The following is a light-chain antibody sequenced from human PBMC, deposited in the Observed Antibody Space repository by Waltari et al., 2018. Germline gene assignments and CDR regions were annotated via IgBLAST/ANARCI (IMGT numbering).Light chain of an antibody. Sequence: DIVMTQSPDSLALSLGERATINCKSSQSVFYNSNNKNYLAWYQQKPGQPQKLLIYWASTREPGVPDRFSGSASGANFTLTISSLQAEDVAIYYCHQYYTPPYTFGRGTKLEIK. CDR1: QSVFYNSNNKNY. CDR3: HQYYTPPYT. CDR2: WAS. V-gene: IGKV4-1*01. J-gene: IGKJ2*01.